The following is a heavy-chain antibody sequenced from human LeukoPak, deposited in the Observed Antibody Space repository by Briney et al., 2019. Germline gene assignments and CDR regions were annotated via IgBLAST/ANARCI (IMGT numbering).Heavy chain of an antibody. CDR3: AKEGTGRTFNFDY. V-gene: IGHV3-23*01. D-gene: IGHD3-10*01. CDR2: RSAGGGGA. Sequence: GGPLRLSCAVSGITLSSYAMSWVGQAPGKGREGVSARSAGGGGAYYADSLQGRFTISRDNSKNTLYLQMNSLRAEDTAVYYCAKEGTGRTFNFDYWGQGTLVTVSS. J-gene: IGHJ4*02. CDR1: GITLSSYA.